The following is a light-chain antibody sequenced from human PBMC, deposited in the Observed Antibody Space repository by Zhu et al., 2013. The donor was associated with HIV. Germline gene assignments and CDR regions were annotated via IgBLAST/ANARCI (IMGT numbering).Light chain of an antibody. CDR3: ATWDDTLRTGV. CDR2: DNN. J-gene: IGLJ3*02. Sequence: QSVLTQPPSASGTPGQRVTISCSGSRSNIGSNYVFWYQQLPGTAPKLLIYDNNKRPSGIPGRFSGSKSGTSATLGITGLQTGDEADYFCATWDDTLRTGVFGGGTELTVL. CDR1: RSNIGSNY. V-gene: IGLV1-51*01.